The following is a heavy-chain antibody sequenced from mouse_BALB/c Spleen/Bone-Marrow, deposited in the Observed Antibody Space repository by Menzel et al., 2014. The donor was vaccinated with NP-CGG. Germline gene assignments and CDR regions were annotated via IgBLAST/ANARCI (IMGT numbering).Heavy chain of an antibody. V-gene: IGHV3-8*02. D-gene: IGHD4-1*01. J-gene: IGHJ2*01. CDR3: ARSLGRFDY. CDR2: ISYTGNT. Sequence: EVHLVESGPSLLKPSQTLSLTCSVTGDSITSGYWNWIRKFPGNELEYMGYISYTGNTYYNPSLKSRISIARDTSKNQYYLQLHSVTTEDTATYFCARSLGRFDYWGQGATLTVSS. CDR1: GDSITSGY.